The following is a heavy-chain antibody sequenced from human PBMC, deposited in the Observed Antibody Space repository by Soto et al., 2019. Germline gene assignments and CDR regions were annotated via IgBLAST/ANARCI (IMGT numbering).Heavy chain of an antibody. D-gene: IGHD3-16*01. CDR2: INGRGDDT. CDR1: GFTFKNYA. V-gene: IGHV3-23*01. Sequence: PWGSLRLTCGASGFTFKNYAMSWVRQPPGQGLEWDSSINGRGDDTYYADSVKGRFIIFGDNSRNTLSLQMDSLRVEDTARYYCAKKEEYDCVWGKFPLDWGQGTLVTVSS. CDR3: AKKEEYDCVWGKFPLD. J-gene: IGHJ1*01.